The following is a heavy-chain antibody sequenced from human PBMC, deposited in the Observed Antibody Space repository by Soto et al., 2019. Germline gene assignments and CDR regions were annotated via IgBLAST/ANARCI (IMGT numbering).Heavy chain of an antibody. J-gene: IGHJ3*01. D-gene: IGHD3-22*01. V-gene: IGHV4-59*01. CDR2: MFHSGRT. Sequence: SETLSLTCTVSGDSISSYFWTWIRQPPGKALEWIGYMFHSGRTNYNPSLASRVTMSADTSNNQFSLTLTSVTAADTAVYYCAKAVKYYDSTGYDAFAVWGQGIMVTVSS. CDR1: GDSISSYF. CDR3: AKAVKYYDSTGYDAFAV.